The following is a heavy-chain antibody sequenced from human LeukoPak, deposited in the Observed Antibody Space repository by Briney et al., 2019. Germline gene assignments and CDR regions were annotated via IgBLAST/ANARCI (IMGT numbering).Heavy chain of an antibody. Sequence: PGRTLRLSCAASGFTFSSYGMHWVRQAPGKGLEWVAVIWYDGSNKYYADSVKGQFTISRDNSKNTLSLQMNSLRVEDTAVYFCARAAYDSSGYLTLWGQGTLVTVSS. CDR1: GFTFSSYG. CDR3: ARAAYDSSGYLTL. J-gene: IGHJ4*02. D-gene: IGHD3-22*01. V-gene: IGHV3-33*01. CDR2: IWYDGSNK.